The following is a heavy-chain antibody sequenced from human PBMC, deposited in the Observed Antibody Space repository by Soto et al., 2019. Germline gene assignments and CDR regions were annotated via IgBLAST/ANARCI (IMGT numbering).Heavy chain of an antibody. CDR1: GGTFSSYA. CDR3: ARVVDGDYFPEFDP. CDR2: IIPIFGTA. D-gene: IGHD4-17*01. V-gene: IGHV1-69*01. Sequence: QVQLVQSGAEVKKPGSSVKVSCKASGGTFSSYAISWVRQAPGQGLEWMGGIIPIFGTANYAQKFQGRVTITADESTSTAYMELSRLGSEDTAVYYCARVVDGDYFPEFDPWGQGTLVTVSS. J-gene: IGHJ5*02.